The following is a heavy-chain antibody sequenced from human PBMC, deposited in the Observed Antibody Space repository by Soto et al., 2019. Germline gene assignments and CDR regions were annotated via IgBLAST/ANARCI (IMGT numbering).Heavy chain of an antibody. J-gene: IGHJ6*02. CDR2: IYYSGST. D-gene: IGHD3-10*01. V-gene: IGHV4-30-4*01. Sequence: SETLSLTCTVSGGSISSGDYYWSWIRQPPGKGLEWIGYIYYSGSTYYNPSLKSRVTISVDTSKNQFSLKLSSVTAADTAVYYCARDDTVVRGVIHGGGTDVWGQGTTVTVSS. CDR1: GGSISSGDYY. CDR3: ARDDTVVRGVIHGGGTDV.